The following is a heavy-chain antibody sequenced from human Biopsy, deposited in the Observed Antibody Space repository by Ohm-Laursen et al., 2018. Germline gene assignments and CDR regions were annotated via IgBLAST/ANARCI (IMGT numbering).Heavy chain of an antibody. V-gene: IGHV1-8*01. CDR3: AGGYSRRVSIFEASIYWFDT. Sequence: ASVKVSCKVSGYSFSTYDVNWVRQARGHGLEWMGWMTPSSGKTGYAQRFQGRVTLTMNTSISTAYMELSGLRSEDTAVYFCAGGYSRRVSIFEASIYWFDTWGQGTLVTVSS. D-gene: IGHD6-6*01. CDR1: GYSFSTYD. CDR2: MTPSSGKT. J-gene: IGHJ5*02.